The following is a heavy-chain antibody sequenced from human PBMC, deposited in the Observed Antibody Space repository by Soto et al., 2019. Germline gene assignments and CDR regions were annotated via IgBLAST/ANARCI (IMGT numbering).Heavy chain of an antibody. CDR1: GGSISSYY. Sequence: PSETLSLTCTVSGGSISSYYWSWIRQSPGKGLELIGYIFYSGSTNYNPSLKSRVTISVATSKNQFSLNLNSVTAADTAVYYCARFAFRSGYYDYFDYWGQGTLVTAPQ. J-gene: IGHJ4*02. V-gene: IGHV4-59*01. D-gene: IGHD3-22*01. CDR3: ARFAFRSGYYDYFDY. CDR2: IFYSGST.